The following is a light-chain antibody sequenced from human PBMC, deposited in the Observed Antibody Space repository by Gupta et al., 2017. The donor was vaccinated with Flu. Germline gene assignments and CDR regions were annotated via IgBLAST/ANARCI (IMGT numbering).Light chain of an antibody. J-gene: IGKJ3*01. CDR2: DAS. V-gene: IGKV3-11*01. CDR1: QSVSSY. CDR3: QQRSNWPHL. Sequence: EIVLTQSPATLSLSPGERATLSCRASQSVSSYLAWYQQKPGQAPRLLIYDASNRATGIPARFSGSGSGTEFTLTISSREPEDFAVYYCQQRSNWPHLFGHGTXVDIK.